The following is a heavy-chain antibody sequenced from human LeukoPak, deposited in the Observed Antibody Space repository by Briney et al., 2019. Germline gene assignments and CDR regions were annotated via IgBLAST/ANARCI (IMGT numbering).Heavy chain of an antibody. V-gene: IGHV3-33*01. J-gene: IGHJ4*02. CDR3: AREYCSGGSCYIFDY. Sequence: GRSLRLSCAASGFTFSSYGMHWVRQAPGKGLEWVAVIWYDGSNKYYADSVKGRFTISRDNSKNTLCLQMNSLRAEDTAVYYCAREYCSGGSCYIFDYWGQGTLVTVSS. CDR2: IWYDGSNK. CDR1: GFTFSSYG. D-gene: IGHD2-15*01.